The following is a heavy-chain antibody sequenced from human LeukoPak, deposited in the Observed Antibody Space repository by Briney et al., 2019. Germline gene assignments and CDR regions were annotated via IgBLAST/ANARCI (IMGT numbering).Heavy chain of an antibody. CDR3: AREEYSSSSGGDWFDP. V-gene: IGHV1-2*02. J-gene: IGHJ5*02. D-gene: IGHD6-6*01. Sequence: ASVKVSCKASGYTFTSYYMHWVRQGPGQGLEWMGWINPNSGGTNYAQKFQGRVTMTRDTSISTAYMELSRLRSDDTAVYYCAREEYSSSSGGDWFDPWGQGTLVTVSS. CDR2: INPNSGGT. CDR1: GYTFTSYY.